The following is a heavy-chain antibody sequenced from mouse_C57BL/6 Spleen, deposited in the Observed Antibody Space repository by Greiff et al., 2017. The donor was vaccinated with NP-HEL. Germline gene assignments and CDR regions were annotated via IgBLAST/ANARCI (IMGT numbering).Heavy chain of an antibody. CDR2: INPNNGGT. J-gene: IGHJ4*01. Sequence: EVQLQQSGPELVKPGASVKISCKASGYTFTDYYMNWVKQSHGKSLEWIGDINPNNGGTSYNQKFKGKATLTVDKSSSTAYMELRSLTSEDSAVYYGTRRYDYDRVMDYWGQGTSVTVSS. CDR1: GYTFTDYY. CDR3: TRRYDYDRVMDY. V-gene: IGHV1-26*01. D-gene: IGHD2-4*01.